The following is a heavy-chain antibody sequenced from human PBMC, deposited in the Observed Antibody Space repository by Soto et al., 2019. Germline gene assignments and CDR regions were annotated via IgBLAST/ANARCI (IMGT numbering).Heavy chain of an antibody. CDR2: INNGGSRT. CDR1: GFTFSNYW. Sequence: PGGSLRLSCAASGFTFSNYWMHWVRQAPGKGLVWVSQINNGGSRTMYADSVKGRFTISRDNAKNTLYLQMNSLRAEDTAVYYCARGHGGEYYYDSSGYSLTWGQEPLVTVPS. J-gene: IGHJ4*02. D-gene: IGHD3-22*01. CDR3: ARGHGGEYYYDSSGYSLT. V-gene: IGHV3-74*03.